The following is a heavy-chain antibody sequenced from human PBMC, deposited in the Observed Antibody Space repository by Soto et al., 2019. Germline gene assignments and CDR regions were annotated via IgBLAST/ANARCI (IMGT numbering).Heavy chain of an antibody. CDR2: IWHDGSNS. Sequence: QVQLVESGGGVVQPGRSQRLSCTASGFTFSSYGMHWVRQAPGKGLAWVAFIWHDGSNSYYVDSVKGRFTISRDNSKNTLYLQMNSLRAEDTAVYYCAKPSYDYWSGYYHQFDYWGQGTLVTVSS. CDR1: GFTFSSYG. CDR3: AKPSYDYWSGYYHQFDY. V-gene: IGHV3-33*06. J-gene: IGHJ4*02. D-gene: IGHD3-3*01.